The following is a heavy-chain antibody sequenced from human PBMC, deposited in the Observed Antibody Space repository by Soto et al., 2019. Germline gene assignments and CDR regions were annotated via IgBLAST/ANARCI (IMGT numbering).Heavy chain of an antibody. V-gene: IGHV3-9*01. CDR3: AKELGGYSYGYELDH. CDR2: ISWNSGTR. D-gene: IGHD5-18*01. CDR1: GFTFDIYA. J-gene: IGHJ4*02. Sequence: EVQLVDSGGGLVQPGRSLRLSCAASGFTFDIYAMHWVRQAPGKGLEWVASISWNSGTRGYADSVKGRFNISRDNAKNSLYLQMDSLRTEYTAFYYCAKELGGYSYGYELDHLGQGTLVAVSA.